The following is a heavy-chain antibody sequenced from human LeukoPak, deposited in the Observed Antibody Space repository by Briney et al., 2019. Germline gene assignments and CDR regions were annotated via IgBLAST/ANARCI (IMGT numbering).Heavy chain of an antibody. Sequence: PGGSLRLSCAASGFTFNSYGMHWVRQAPGKGLEWVAVIWYDGSNKYYADSVKGRFTNSRDNSKNTLYLQMNSLRAEDTALYYCARGSGNYYTRFDYWGQGTLVTVSS. CDR3: ARGSGNYYTRFDY. CDR1: GFTFNSYG. V-gene: IGHV3-33*01. J-gene: IGHJ4*02. CDR2: IWYDGSNK. D-gene: IGHD3-10*01.